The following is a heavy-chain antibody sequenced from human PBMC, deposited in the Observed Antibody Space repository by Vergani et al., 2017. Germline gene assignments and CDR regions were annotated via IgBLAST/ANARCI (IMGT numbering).Heavy chain of an antibody. V-gene: IGHV3-48*03. CDR1: GFTFSSYE. Sequence: EVQLVESGGGLVQPGGSLRLSCAASGFTFSSYEMNWVRQAPGKGLEWVSYISSSGSTIYYADSVKGRFTSTRDNAKNSLNLQMNSLRAEDTAVYYCARAEGDYYDSSGYSGAFDIWGQGTMVTVSS. CDR3: ARAEGDYYDSSGYSGAFDI. D-gene: IGHD3-22*01. CDR2: ISSSGSTI. J-gene: IGHJ3*02.